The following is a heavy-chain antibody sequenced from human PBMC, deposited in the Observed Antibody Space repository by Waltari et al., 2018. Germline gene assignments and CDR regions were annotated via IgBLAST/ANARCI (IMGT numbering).Heavy chain of an antibody. J-gene: IGHJ4*02. Sequence: EVQLLESGGGLVQPGGSLRLSCAASGFTFSSYAMSWVRQAPGKGLEWVSAIRGSGGSTYYADSVKGRFTISRDNSKNTLYLQMNSLRAEDTAVYYCAKYYSSGWYSLVDYWGQGTLVTVSS. D-gene: IGHD6-19*01. CDR1: GFTFSSYA. CDR2: IRGSGGST. V-gene: IGHV3-23*01. CDR3: AKYYSSGWYSLVDY.